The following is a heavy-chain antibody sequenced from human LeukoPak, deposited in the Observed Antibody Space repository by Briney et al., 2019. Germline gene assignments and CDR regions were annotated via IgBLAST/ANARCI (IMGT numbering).Heavy chain of an antibody. Sequence: GGSLRLSCAASGFTFSSYAMSWVRQAPGKGLEWVSAISGSGGSTYYADSVKGRFTISRDNSKNTLYLQMNSLRAEDTAVYYCAKINRGSGTLMGAFDIWGQGTMVTVSS. V-gene: IGHV3-23*01. J-gene: IGHJ3*02. D-gene: IGHD3-10*01. CDR1: GFTFSSYA. CDR2: ISGSGGST. CDR3: AKINRGSGTLMGAFDI.